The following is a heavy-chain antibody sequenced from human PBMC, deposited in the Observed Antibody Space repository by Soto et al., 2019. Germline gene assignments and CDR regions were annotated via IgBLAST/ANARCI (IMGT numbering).Heavy chain of an antibody. J-gene: IGHJ5*01. CDR1: GFTFSSYW. Sequence: GGSLRLSCTASGFTFSSYWMTWVRQPPGKGLEWVANIKEDGSEEYYVDSVKGRFIISRDNAHNSLYLQMSSLRVEDTAIYYCIYSSGWCWDSWGQGTLVTVSS. CDR3: IYSSGWCWDS. CDR2: IKEDGSEE. D-gene: IGHD6-19*01. V-gene: IGHV3-7*05.